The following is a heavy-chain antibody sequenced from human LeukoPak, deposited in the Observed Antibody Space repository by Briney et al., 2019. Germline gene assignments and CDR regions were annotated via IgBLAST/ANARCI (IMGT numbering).Heavy chain of an antibody. Sequence: SQTLSLTCTVSGDSISSGDYYWSWIRQPAGKGLEWIGRISSSGSTNYNPSLKSRVTISVDTSKNQFSLKLSSVTAADTAVYFCARGPYSYDSSGAFDIWGQGTLVTVSS. D-gene: IGHD3-22*01. CDR1: GDSISSGDYY. J-gene: IGHJ4*02. CDR2: ISSSGST. V-gene: IGHV4-61*02. CDR3: ARGPYSYDSSGAFDI.